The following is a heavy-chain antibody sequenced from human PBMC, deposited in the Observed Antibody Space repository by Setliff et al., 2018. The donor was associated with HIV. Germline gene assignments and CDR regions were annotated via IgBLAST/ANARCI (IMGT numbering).Heavy chain of an antibody. D-gene: IGHD2-21*01. Sequence: ASVKVSCKASGGTFSSYAISWVRQAPGQGLEWMGGIIPIFGTANYSPKFQGRVTITTDESTTTAYMDLSSLRSEDTAVYYCARDRLGHIDRPYFDYWGQGTLVTVSS. J-gene: IGHJ4*02. CDR1: GGTFSSYA. CDR3: ARDRLGHIDRPYFDY. CDR2: IIPIFGTA. V-gene: IGHV1-69*05.